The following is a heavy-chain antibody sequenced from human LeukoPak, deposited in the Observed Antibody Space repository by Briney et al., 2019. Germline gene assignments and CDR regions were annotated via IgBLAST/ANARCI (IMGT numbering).Heavy chain of an antibody. V-gene: IGHV3-23*01. CDR1: GFTFSSFG. Sequence: GGSLRLSCAASGFTFSSFGMSWVRQAPGKGLEWVSAISGSGGSTYYADSVKGRFTISRDNSKNTLYLQMNSLRAEDTAVYYCAKSVVRGEEFYYYYMDVWGKGTTVTISS. D-gene: IGHD3-10*01. CDR3: AKSVVRGEEFYYYYMDV. CDR2: ISGSGGST. J-gene: IGHJ6*03.